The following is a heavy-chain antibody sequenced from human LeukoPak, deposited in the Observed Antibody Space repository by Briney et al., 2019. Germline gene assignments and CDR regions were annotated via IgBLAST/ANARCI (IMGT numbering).Heavy chain of an antibody. V-gene: IGHV4-59*08. CDR2: IYYSGST. CDR3: ARRGYCSGTSCYIFDY. Sequence: SETLSLTCTVSGGSISTYYWSWIRQPPGKGLEWIVHIYYSGSTNYNPSLNIRVTISVDTSKNQFSLKLSSVTAANTAVYYCARRGYCSGTSCYIFDYWGQGTLVTVSS. CDR1: GGSISTYY. J-gene: IGHJ4*02. D-gene: IGHD2-2*02.